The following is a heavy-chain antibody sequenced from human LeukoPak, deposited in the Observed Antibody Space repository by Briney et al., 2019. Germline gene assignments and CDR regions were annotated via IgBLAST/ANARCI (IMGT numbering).Heavy chain of an antibody. CDR1: GGSFSGYY. J-gene: IGHJ4*02. CDR2: INHSGST. Sequence: SETLSLTCAVYGGSFSGYYWSWIRQPPGKGLEWIGEINHSGSTNYNPSLKSRVTISVDTSKNQFSLKLSSVTAADTAVYYCARHLRSRYYDSSGNRRYYFDYWGQGTLVTVSS. CDR3: ARHLRSRYYDSSGNRRYYFDY. V-gene: IGHV4-34*01. D-gene: IGHD3-22*01.